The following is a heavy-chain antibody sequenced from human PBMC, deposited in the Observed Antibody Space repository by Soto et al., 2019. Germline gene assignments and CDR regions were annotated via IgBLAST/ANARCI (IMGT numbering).Heavy chain of an antibody. CDR3: ARDCSGGSCFDY. J-gene: IGHJ4*02. Sequence: SVKVSCKTAGGAFSSYAVSCGLQAPGQGLEWMGGIIPIFGTANYAQKFQGRVTITADESTSTAYMELSSLRSEDTAVYYCARDCSGGSCFDYWGQGTLVTVSS. CDR2: IIPIFGTA. D-gene: IGHD2-15*01. V-gene: IGHV1-69*01. CDR1: GGAFSSYA.